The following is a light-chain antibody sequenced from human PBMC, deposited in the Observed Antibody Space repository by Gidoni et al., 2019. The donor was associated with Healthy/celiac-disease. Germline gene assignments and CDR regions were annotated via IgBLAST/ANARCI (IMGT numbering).Light chain of an antibody. CDR1: QSLLHSNGYNY. V-gene: IGKV2-28*01. Sequence: DIVMTQSPLSLPVTPGEPASISCRSSQSLLHSNGYNYLDWYLQKPGQSPQPLIYLGSNRASGVPDRFSGRGSGTDFTLKISRVEAEDVGVYYCMQALQTSITFGQGTRLEIK. CDR3: MQALQTSIT. CDR2: LGS. J-gene: IGKJ5*01.